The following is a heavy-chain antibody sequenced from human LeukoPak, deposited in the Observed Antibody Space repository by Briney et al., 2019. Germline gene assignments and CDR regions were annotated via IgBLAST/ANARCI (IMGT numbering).Heavy chain of an antibody. J-gene: IGHJ4*02. CDR1: GFTFSSYG. CDR2: IWYDGSNK. Sequence: PGRSLRLSCAASGFTFSSYGMHWVRQAPGKGLEWVAVIWYDGSNKYYGDSVKGRFTISRDNSKNTLYLQMNSLRAEDTAVYYCARVEALAVAGTAGFDYWGQGTLVTVSS. CDR3: ARVEALAVAGTAGFDY. D-gene: IGHD6-19*01. V-gene: IGHV3-33*01.